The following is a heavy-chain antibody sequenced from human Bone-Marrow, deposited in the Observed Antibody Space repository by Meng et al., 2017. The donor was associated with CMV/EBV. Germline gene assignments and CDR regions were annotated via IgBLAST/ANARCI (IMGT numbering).Heavy chain of an antibody. Sequence: GSLRLSCRVSGGSVSSYYWTWIRHSPGEGLEWIGWIHYSGTTSFNPSLKSRVAISIDTSKNQFFLNLKSVTAADTAVYYCTRGFPGGGHAVFSDYWGQGMLVTVSS. CDR3: TRGFPGGGHAVFSDY. CDR1: GGSVSSYY. V-gene: IGHV4-59*02. D-gene: IGHD3-16*01. J-gene: IGHJ4*02. CDR2: IHYSGTT.